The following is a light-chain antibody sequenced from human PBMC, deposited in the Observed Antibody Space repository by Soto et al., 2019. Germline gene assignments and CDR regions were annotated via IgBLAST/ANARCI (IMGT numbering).Light chain of an antibody. V-gene: IGKV3-11*01. Sequence: EIVLTQSPATLSLSPGERATLSCRASQSVSSYLAWYQQKHGQAPRLLIYDASNRATGIPARFSGSGSGTDFPLXISSLXPEDFAVYYCQQRSNWPSFGPGTKVDIK. CDR2: DAS. CDR3: QQRSNWPS. CDR1: QSVSSY. J-gene: IGKJ3*01.